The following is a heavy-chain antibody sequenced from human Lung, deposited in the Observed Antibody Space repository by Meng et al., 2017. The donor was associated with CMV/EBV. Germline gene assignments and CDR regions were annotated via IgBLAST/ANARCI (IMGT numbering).Heavy chain of an antibody. J-gene: IGHJ4*01. V-gene: IGHV2-70*20. CDR3: ARTVGRELHFDD. CDR1: GFSLSTSGMC. Sequence: GXXLVXPTQTLSPICTFSGFSLSTSGMCVSWVRQPPGTALGWLAHIDWDDDKYYSTSLKTRLTISQDTSKNQVVLTMTNMDPVDTSTYYCARTVGRELHFDDXGQGXLVTVSS. CDR2: IDWDDDK. D-gene: IGHD1-26*01.